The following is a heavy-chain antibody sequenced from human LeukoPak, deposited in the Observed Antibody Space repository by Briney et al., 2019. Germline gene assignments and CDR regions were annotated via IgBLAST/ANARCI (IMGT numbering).Heavy chain of an antibody. V-gene: IGHV3-53*01. Sequence: PGGSLRLSCAASGFTDYMTWVRQAPGKGLGWGLVMYSGGSTYYAASVKGRFSVSRDNSKNTVYLQMNSLRAEDTAVYYCAGVSFSSGWYRDYWGQGTLVTVSS. CDR2: MYSGGST. CDR1: GFTDY. J-gene: IGHJ4*02. D-gene: IGHD6-19*01. CDR3: AGVSFSSGWYRDY.